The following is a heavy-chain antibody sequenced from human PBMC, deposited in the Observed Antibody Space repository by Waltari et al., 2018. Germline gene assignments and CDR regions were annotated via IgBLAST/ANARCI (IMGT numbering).Heavy chain of an antibody. Sequence: QVQLQESGPGLVKPSETLSLTCTVSGGSISSYYWSWIRQPPGKGLEWIGYIYYSGSTNYNASLKSRVTISVDTSKNQFSLKLSSVTAADTAVYYCARGRNDFWSGYYYMDVWGKGTTVTVSS. CDR2: IYYSGST. CDR3: ARGRNDFWSGYYYMDV. J-gene: IGHJ6*03. D-gene: IGHD3-3*01. V-gene: IGHV4-59*01. CDR1: GGSISSYY.